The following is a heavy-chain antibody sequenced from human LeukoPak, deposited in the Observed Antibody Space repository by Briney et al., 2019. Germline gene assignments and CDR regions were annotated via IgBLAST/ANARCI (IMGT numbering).Heavy chain of an antibody. Sequence: GGSLRLSCAASGFTLSDYYMSWIRQAPGKGLEWVSYISSSGSTIYYADSVKGRFTIYRDNAKNSLYLQMNSLRAEDTAVYYCARDCRGSGGSCYTSRWGQGTLVTVSS. CDR2: ISSSGSTI. CDR3: ARDCRGSGGSCYTSR. V-gene: IGHV3-11*01. J-gene: IGHJ4*02. CDR1: GFTLSDYY. D-gene: IGHD2-15*01.